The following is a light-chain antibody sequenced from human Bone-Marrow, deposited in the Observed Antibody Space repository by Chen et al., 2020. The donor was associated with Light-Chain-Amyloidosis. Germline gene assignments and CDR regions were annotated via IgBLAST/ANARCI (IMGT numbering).Light chain of an antibody. CDR3: QSADSSGTYEVI. V-gene: IGLV3-25*03. CDR1: VFPTKY. J-gene: IGLJ2*01. Sequence: QPPAVSWSPGQTARSPGTGDVFPTKYAYGYQQKPGQAPLLVIHRDTERPSGISERFSGSSSGTTATLTISGVQAEDEADYHCQSADSSGTYEVIFGGGTKLTVL. CDR2: RDT.